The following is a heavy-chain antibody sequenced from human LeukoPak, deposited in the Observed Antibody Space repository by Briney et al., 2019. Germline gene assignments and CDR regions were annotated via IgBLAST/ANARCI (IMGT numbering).Heavy chain of an antibody. V-gene: IGHV3-23*01. D-gene: IGHD1-26*01. CDR2: ISGSGGSK. J-gene: IGHJ4*02. CDR3: AKEFGGSYSRLDC. Sequence: GGSLRLSCAASGFTFSSYSMSWVRQAPGKGLEWVSKISGSGGSKYYADSVKGRFTISRDNSKNTLYLQMNSLRADDTAVYYCAKEFGGSYSRLDCWGQGTLVTVSS. CDR1: GFTFSSYS.